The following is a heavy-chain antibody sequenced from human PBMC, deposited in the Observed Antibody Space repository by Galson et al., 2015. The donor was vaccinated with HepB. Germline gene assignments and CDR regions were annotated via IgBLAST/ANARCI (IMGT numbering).Heavy chain of an antibody. J-gene: IGHJ6*02. CDR3: AKDYRLAPNYYYYGMDV. V-gene: IGHV3-23*01. CDR2: ISGSGGST. Sequence: SLRLSCAASGFTFSSYAMSWVRQAPGKGLEWVSAISGSGGSTYYADSVKGRFTISRDNSKNTLYLQMSSLRAEDTAVYYCAKDYRLAPNYYYYGMDVWGQGTTVTVSS. D-gene: IGHD6-19*01. CDR1: GFTFSSYA.